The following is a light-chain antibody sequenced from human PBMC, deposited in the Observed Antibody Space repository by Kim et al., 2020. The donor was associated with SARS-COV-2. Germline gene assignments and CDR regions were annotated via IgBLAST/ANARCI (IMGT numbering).Light chain of an antibody. CDR3: SSYAGSNNVV. CDR2: EVS. Sequence: GQSVTISCTGTSSDVGGYNYVSWYQQHPGKAPKLMIYEVSKRPSGVPDRFSGSKSGNMASLTVSGLQAEDEADYYFSSYAGSNNVVFGGGAKVTVL. V-gene: IGLV2-8*01. J-gene: IGLJ2*01. CDR1: SSDVGGYNY.